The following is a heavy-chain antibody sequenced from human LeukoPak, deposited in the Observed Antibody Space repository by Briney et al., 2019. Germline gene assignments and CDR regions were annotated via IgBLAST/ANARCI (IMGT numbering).Heavy chain of an antibody. Sequence: GGSLRLSCAASGFTFSTYSMNWVRQAPGKGLEWVSSISSSSTYIYYADSVKGRFTISRDNAKNSLYLQMNSLRAEDTAVYYCARDPSEAAHPYYFDYWGQGTLVTVSS. D-gene: IGHD6-19*01. CDR2: ISSSSTYI. V-gene: IGHV3-21*01. CDR3: ARDPSEAAHPYYFDY. CDR1: GFTFSTYS. J-gene: IGHJ4*02.